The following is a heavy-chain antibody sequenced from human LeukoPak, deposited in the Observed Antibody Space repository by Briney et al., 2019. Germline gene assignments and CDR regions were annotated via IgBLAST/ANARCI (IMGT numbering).Heavy chain of an antibody. V-gene: IGHV3-7*01. J-gene: IGHJ4*02. Sequence: PGGSLRLSCVASGFTFSSYWMSWVRQAPGKGLEWVANIKQDGSEKYYVNSVKGRFTISRDNAKNSLYLQMNSLRAEDTAVYYCARDHYGGNGGLLYYFDYWGQGILVTVSS. CDR2: IKQDGSEK. CDR3: ARDHYGGNGGLLYYFDY. D-gene: IGHD4-23*01. CDR1: GFTFSSYW.